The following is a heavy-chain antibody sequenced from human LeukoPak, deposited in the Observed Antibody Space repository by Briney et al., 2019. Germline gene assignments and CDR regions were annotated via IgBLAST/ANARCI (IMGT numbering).Heavy chain of an antibody. CDR1: GFTFSSYE. CDR2: ISSSGSTI. J-gene: IGHJ3*02. CDR3: ARDDYYDSSGQDAFDI. Sequence: GGSLRLSCAASGFTFSSYEMNWVRQAPGKGLEWVSYISSSGSTIYYADSVKGRFTISRDNAKNSLYLQMNSLRAEDTAVYYCARDDYYDSSGQDAFDIWGQGTMVTVSS. D-gene: IGHD3-22*01. V-gene: IGHV3-48*03.